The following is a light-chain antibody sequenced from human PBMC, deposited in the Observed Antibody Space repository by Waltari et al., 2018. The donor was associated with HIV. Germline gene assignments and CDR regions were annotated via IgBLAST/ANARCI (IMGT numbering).Light chain of an antibody. Sequence: QSALTQPRSVSGSPGQSVTISCTGTSSGFGGYNYVSGYQQHPNKAPKLMIYDVTKRPSGVPDRFSGSKSGNTASLTISGLQADDEADYYCCAYAGSYTLFGGGTKVTVL. CDR1: SSGFGGYNY. CDR2: DVT. CDR3: CAYAGSYTL. J-gene: IGLJ3*02. V-gene: IGLV2-11*02.